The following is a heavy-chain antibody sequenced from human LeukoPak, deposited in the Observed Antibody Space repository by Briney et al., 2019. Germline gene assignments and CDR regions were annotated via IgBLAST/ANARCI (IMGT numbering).Heavy chain of an antibody. D-gene: IGHD6-13*01. Sequence: SETLSLTCNVSGYSISSGYYWGWIRQPPGKGLEWIGTIYHSGSTYYNPSLKSRVTISVDTSKNQFSLKLSSVTAADTAVYYCAKDARRTFGLSSSLYRGSYYFDYWGQGTLVTVSS. V-gene: IGHV4-38-2*02. CDR2: IYHSGST. CDR1: GYSISSGYY. J-gene: IGHJ4*02. CDR3: AKDARRTFGLSSSLYRGSYYFDY.